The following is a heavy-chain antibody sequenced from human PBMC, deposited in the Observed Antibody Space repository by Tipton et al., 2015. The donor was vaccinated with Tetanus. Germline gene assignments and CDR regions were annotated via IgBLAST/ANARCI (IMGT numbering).Heavy chain of an antibody. CDR2: ISNTGST. CDR1: GDSVSSGGYD. CDR3: ARIARMGDFSFFDS. Sequence: TLSLTCTVSGDSVSSGGYDWGSIRQSPGKGLELIGYISNTGSTSYNPSLQSRVSMSVDTSKNQFSLRLSSVTAADTAVYYCARIARMGDFSFFDSWGLGTLVTVSS. D-gene: IGHD3-16*01. V-gene: IGHV4-61*08. J-gene: IGHJ4*02.